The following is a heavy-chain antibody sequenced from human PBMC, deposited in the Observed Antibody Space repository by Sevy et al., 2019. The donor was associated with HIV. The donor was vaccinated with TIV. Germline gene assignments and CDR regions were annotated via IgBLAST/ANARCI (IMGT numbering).Heavy chain of an antibody. V-gene: IGHV3-13*01. CDR2: IGTAGDI. CDR3: ARGTRYSGSYYLGDDAFDI. D-gene: IGHD1-26*01. Sequence: GGSLRLSCAASGFTFSRYDMHWVRQATGKGLEWVSSIGTAGDIYYAVYVKGRFTISRENAKKSLYLQMNSLRAGDTAVYYSARGTRYSGSYYLGDDAFDIWGQWTMVTVSS. J-gene: IGHJ3*02. CDR1: GFTFSRYD.